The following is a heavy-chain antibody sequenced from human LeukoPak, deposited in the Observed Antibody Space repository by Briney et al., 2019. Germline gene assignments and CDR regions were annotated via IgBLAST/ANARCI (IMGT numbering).Heavy chain of an antibody. Sequence: GGPLRLSCAASGFTFSSSAMSWVRQAPGKGLEWVSSISASGGSTYYADSVKGRFTISRDNSKNTLYLQMNTLRAEDTAVYYCAKSGSGRFYWGQGTLVTVSS. CDR2: ISASGGST. D-gene: IGHD3-10*01. V-gene: IGHV3-23*01. CDR3: AKSGSGRFY. CDR1: GFTFSSSA. J-gene: IGHJ4*02.